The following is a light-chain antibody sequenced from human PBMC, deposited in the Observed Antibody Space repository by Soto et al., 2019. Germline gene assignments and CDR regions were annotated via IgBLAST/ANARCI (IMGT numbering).Light chain of an antibody. CDR1: ESVNTW. CDR3: QQYKSYSRT. Sequence: DIQLTQSPSTLSASVGDRVTITCRASESVNTWLAWYQQKPGKAPNLLIYQASSLESGVPSRFSGSGSGTEFTLTISSLQPDDFATYFCQQYKSYSRTFGQGTKVEIK. CDR2: QAS. J-gene: IGKJ1*01. V-gene: IGKV1-5*03.